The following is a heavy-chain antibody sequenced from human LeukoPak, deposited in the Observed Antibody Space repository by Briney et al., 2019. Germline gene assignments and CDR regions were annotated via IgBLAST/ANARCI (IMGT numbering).Heavy chain of an antibody. D-gene: IGHD5-12*01. CDR3: AKDRSIVANTIILVY. J-gene: IGHJ4*02. CDR1: GFTFSDHY. V-gene: IGHV3-72*01. CDR2: TRNKANSYTT. Sequence: GGSLRLSCAASGFTFSDHYMDWVRQAPGKGLEWVGRTRNKANSYTTEYAASVKGRFTISRDDSKNSLYLQMNSLKTEDTAVYYCAKDRSIVANTIILVYWGQGTLVTVSS.